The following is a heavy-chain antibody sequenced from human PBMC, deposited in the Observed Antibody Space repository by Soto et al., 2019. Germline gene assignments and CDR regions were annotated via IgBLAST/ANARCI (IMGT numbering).Heavy chain of an antibody. CDR2: IKSKNDGGTT. V-gene: IGHV3-15*07. Sequence: EVQVVESGGGLVKPGGSLRLSCAASGFGFTNSWMNWVRQAPGKGLEWVGRIKSKNDGGTTDYAAPVQGRFTISRADSKTTIDLQMNSLKTEDTAVYYCTSAGQYCTSTTCKAYWGQGTPVTVSS. J-gene: IGHJ4*02. CDR1: GFGFTNSW. D-gene: IGHD2-2*01. CDR3: TSAGQYCTSTTCKAY.